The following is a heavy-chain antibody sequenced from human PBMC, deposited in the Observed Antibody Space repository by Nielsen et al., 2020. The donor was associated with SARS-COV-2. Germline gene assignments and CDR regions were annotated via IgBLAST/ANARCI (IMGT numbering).Heavy chain of an antibody. CDR3: ARDPAQWLASNDAFDI. V-gene: IGHV3-74*01. CDR2: INSDGSST. D-gene: IGHD6-19*01. CDR1: GFTFSSYW. Sequence: GGSLRLSCAASGFTFSSYWMHWVRQAPGKGLVWVSRINSDGSSTYYADSVKGRFTISRDNSKNTLYLQMNSLRAEDTAVYYCARDPAQWLASNDAFDIWGQGTMVTVSS. J-gene: IGHJ3*02.